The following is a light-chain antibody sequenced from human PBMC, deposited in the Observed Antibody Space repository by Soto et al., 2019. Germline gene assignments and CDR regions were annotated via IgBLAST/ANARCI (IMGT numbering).Light chain of an antibody. CDR2: GAS. V-gene: IGKV3-20*01. CDR1: QSVSSNY. CDR3: QQFGGFTPVT. J-gene: IGKJ4*01. Sequence: EIVLTQSPGTLSLSPGERATLSCRASQSVSSNYLAWYQQTPGQAPRLLVYGASSRAAGIPDRFSGSGSGKDFPLTNRRLEAGDFSMYYCQQFGGFTPVTFGGGNKVEIK.